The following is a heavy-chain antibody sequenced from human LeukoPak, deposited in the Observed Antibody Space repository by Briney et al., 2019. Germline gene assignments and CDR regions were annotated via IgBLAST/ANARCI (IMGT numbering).Heavy chain of an antibody. CDR1: GLTFSSFG. CDR3: AKDREGRGYNYGTYFDY. CDR2: ISFDGSEI. D-gene: IGHD5-18*01. V-gene: IGHV3-30*18. Sequence: PGRSLRLSCAASGLTFSSFGMHWVRQAPGKGLEWLASISFDGSEIYYGASVKGRFTISRDNSKNTLFLQMNSLRADDTAVYLCAKDREGRGYNYGTYFDYWGQGTLVTVSS. J-gene: IGHJ4*02.